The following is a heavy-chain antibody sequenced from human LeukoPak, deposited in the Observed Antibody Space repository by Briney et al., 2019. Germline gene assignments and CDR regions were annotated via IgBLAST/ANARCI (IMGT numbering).Heavy chain of an antibody. D-gene: IGHD6-19*01. V-gene: IGHV1-46*01. CDR3: ARASESGWREFDY. Sequence: ASVKVSCKASGYTFINYYIHWARQAPGQGLEWMGMIDPSGGATSNAQKVQGRVTMTRDTSTSTIYMELSSLRSDDTAVYYCARASESGWREFDYWGQGTLVTVSS. CDR1: GYTFINYY. J-gene: IGHJ4*02. CDR2: IDPSGGAT.